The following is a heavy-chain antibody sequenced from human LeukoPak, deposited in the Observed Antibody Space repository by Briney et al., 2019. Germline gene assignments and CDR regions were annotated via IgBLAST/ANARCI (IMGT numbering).Heavy chain of an antibody. CDR3: ARGRYCSGGSCYRTTRYYYYYMDV. J-gene: IGHJ6*03. Sequence: SETLSLTCAVYGGSFSGYYWSWIRQPPGKGLEWIGEINHSGSTNYNPSLKSRVTISVDTSKNQFSLKLSSVTAADTAVYYCARGRYCSGGSCYRTTRYYYYYMDVWGKGTTVTVSS. CDR1: GGSFSGYY. D-gene: IGHD2-15*01. V-gene: IGHV4-34*01. CDR2: INHSGST.